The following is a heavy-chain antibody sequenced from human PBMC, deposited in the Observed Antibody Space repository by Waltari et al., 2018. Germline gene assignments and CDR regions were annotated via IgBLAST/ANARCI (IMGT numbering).Heavy chain of an antibody. CDR2: SRHRGRI. Sequence: QVQLQESGPGLVQPSGNLSLPCAVFGGAISSNYWWSWVRQSPEKGLEWIGQSRHRGRIIYNPSLKSRVTISEDTSKNQFSLKVNAVTAADTAVYYCASDRGVGLYLDNWGQGTLVSVSS. V-gene: IGHV4-4*02. CDR3: ASDRGVGLYLDN. CDR1: GGAISSNYW. J-gene: IGHJ4*02. D-gene: IGHD2-8*02.